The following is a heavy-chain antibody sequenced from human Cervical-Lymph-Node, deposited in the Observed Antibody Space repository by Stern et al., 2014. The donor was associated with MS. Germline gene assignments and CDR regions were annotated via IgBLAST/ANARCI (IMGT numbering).Heavy chain of an antibody. CDR1: GYNFPSFW. D-gene: IGHD2/OR15-2a*01. J-gene: IGHJ4*02. Sequence: EVQLVESGAEVKKPGESLMISCKGSGYNFPSFWIGWVRQMPGKGLEWMAYIYPGDSDTTYSPSFQGQVTITADKSIDTAYLHWNSLKASDTAIYFCARGLWSFDSWGQGTLVSVSS. CDR3: ARGLWSFDS. V-gene: IGHV5-51*01. CDR2: IYPGDSDT.